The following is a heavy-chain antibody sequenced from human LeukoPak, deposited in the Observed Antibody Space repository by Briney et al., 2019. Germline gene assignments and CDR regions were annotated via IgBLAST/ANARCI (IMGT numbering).Heavy chain of an antibody. V-gene: IGHV3-23*01. CDR2: ISGSGGST. CDR3: AKGTYCSSTSCYVRVEYYYYMDV. J-gene: IGHJ6*03. CDR1: GFTFDDYG. Sequence: GGSLRLSCAASGFTFDDYGMSWVRQAPGKGLEWVSAISGSGGSTYYADSVKGRFTISRDNSKNTLYLQMNSLRAEDTAVYYCAKGTYCSSTSCYVRVEYYYYMDVWGKGTTVTVSS. D-gene: IGHD2-2*01.